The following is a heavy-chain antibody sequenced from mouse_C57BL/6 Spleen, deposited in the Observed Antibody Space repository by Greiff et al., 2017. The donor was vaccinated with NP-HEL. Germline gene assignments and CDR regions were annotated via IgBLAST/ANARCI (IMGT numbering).Heavy chain of an antibody. D-gene: IGHD2-4*01. CDR3: AREGGAYDYDEGFAY. CDR2: ISYDGSN. CDR1: GYSITSGYY. J-gene: IGHJ3*01. V-gene: IGHV3-6*01. Sequence: DVQLQESGPGLVKPSQSLSLTCSVTGYSITSGYYWNWIRQFPGNKLEWMGYISYDGSNNYNPSLKNRISITRDTSKNQFFLKLNSVTTEDTATYYCAREGGAYDYDEGFAYWGQGTLVTVSA.